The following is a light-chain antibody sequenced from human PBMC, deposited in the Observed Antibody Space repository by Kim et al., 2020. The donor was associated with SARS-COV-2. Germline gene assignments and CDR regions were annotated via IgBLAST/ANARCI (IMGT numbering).Light chain of an antibody. V-gene: IGKV1-39*01. Sequence: ASVGDRFPITCRASQNVYNYLNWYQHNPGKAPKLLIYAASSLQSGFPSRFSGSGSGTDFPLTISSLQPEDFASYYCQQSYTTVFTFGPGTKVDIK. J-gene: IGKJ3*01. CDR2: AAS. CDR1: QNVYNY. CDR3: QQSYTTVFT.